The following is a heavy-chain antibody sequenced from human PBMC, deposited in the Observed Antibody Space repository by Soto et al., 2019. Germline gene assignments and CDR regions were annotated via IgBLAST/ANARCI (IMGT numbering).Heavy chain of an antibody. J-gene: IGHJ2*01. CDR2: ISGGGDAP. CDR3: ARKVPGSTSRPDYWYFDL. Sequence: EVQLLESGGGLVQPGGSLRLSCAGSGFTFINYAMNWVRQAPGKGLXWVSTISGGGDAPFFADSVRGRFTISRDNSKNTVTLQMNNLGVDDTAVYFCARKVPGSTSRPDYWYFDLWGRGTLVTVSS. CDR1: GFTFINYA. D-gene: IGHD3-10*01. V-gene: IGHV3-23*01.